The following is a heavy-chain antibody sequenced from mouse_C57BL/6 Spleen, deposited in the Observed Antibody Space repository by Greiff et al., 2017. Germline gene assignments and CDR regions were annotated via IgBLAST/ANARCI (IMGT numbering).Heavy chain of an antibody. CDR2: INYDGSST. CDR1: GFTFSDYY. V-gene: IGHV5-16*01. D-gene: IGHD2-1*01. J-gene: IGHJ3*01. Sequence: EVKLVESEGGLVQPGSSMKLSCTASGFTFSDYYMAWVRQVPEKGLEWVANINYDGSSTYYLDTLKSRFIISRDNAKNILYLQMSSLKSEDTATYYCARGGKGNPWFAYWGQGTLVTVSA. CDR3: ARGGKGNPWFAY.